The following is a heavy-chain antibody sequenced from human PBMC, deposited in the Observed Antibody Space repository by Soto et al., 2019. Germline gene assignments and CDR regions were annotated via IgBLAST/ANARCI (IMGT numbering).Heavy chain of an antibody. J-gene: IGHJ3*02. V-gene: IGHV3-23*01. CDR3: AKATQFGGVIVRDDAFDI. D-gene: IGHD3-16*02. CDR2: ISGSGGST. Sequence: GGSLRLSCAASGFTFSSYAMSWVRQAPGKGLEWVSAISGSGGSTYYADSVKGRFTISRDNSKNTLYLQMNSLRAEDTAVYYCAKATQFGGVIVRDDAFDIWGQGTMVTVSS. CDR1: GFTFSSYA.